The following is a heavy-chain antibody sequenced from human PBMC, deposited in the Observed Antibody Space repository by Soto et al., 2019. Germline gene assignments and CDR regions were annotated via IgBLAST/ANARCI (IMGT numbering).Heavy chain of an antibody. Sequence: SVKVSCKASGGTFSSYRFNWVRQARGQGLEWLGGIVPIYRTADYAQKFQGRVTITADESTRTVYMELSSLKSQDTALYYCARDSGANISSSWGQGSLVTVSS. V-gene: IGHV1-69*13. D-gene: IGHD6-13*01. CDR2: IVPIYRTA. CDR1: GGTFSSYR. CDR3: ARDSGANISSS. J-gene: IGHJ4*02.